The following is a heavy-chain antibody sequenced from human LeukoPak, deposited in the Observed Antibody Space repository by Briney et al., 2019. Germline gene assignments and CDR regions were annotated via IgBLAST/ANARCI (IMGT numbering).Heavy chain of an antibody. Sequence: ASVKVSCKASGYTFTSYGISWVRQAPGQGLEWMGWISAYNGNTNYAQKLQGRVTMTTDTSTSPAYMELSRLRSEDTAVYYCARVRYYYDSSGSGGPADYWGQGTLVTVSS. CDR2: ISAYNGNT. J-gene: IGHJ4*02. CDR1: GYTFTSYG. V-gene: IGHV1-18*01. CDR3: ARVRYYYDSSGSGGPADY. D-gene: IGHD3-22*01.